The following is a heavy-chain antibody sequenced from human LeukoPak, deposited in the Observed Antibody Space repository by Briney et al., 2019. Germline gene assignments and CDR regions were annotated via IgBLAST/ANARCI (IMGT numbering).Heavy chain of an antibody. V-gene: IGHV3-30-3*01. J-gene: IGHJ6*02. D-gene: IGHD3-10*01. CDR3: ARDRGSGSYYYYYGMDV. Sequence: GRSLRLSCAASGFTFSSYAMHWVRQAPGMGLEWVAVISYDGSNKYYADSVKGRFTISRDNSKNTLYLQMNSLRAEDTAVYYCARDRGSGSYYYYYGMDVWGQGTTVTVSS. CDR2: ISYDGSNK. CDR1: GFTFSSYA.